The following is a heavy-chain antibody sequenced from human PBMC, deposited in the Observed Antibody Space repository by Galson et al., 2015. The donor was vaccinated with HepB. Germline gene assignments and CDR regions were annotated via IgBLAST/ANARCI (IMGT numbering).Heavy chain of an antibody. D-gene: IGHD2-8*01. CDR2: IYPGDSDT. Sequence: QSGAEVKKPGESLKISCRGSGFSFTSYWIAWVRQRPGKGLEWMGIIYPGDSDTRYSPSFQGQVTISADKSIDTTYLQWSGLKASGSAMYYCARHLADTNGYRGDYWGQGTQVTVSS. J-gene: IGHJ4*02. CDR3: ARHLADTNGYRGDY. CDR1: GFSFTSYW. V-gene: IGHV5-51*01.